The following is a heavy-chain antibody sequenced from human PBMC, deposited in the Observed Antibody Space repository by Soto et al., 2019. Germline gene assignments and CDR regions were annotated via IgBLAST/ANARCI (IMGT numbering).Heavy chain of an antibody. D-gene: IGHD1-1*01. CDR2: INYSGNT. V-gene: IGHV4-34*01. CDR1: GESLSGYY. CDR3: ARTRNLDV. Sequence: QVQLQQWGAGLLKPSETLSLTCAVYGESLSGYYGNWIRQSPGKGLEWIGEINYSGNTNYNPTLKRRVTISIDTSKNQFSMNMSSVTAADTAVYYCARTRNLDVWGQGTTVIVSS. J-gene: IGHJ6*02.